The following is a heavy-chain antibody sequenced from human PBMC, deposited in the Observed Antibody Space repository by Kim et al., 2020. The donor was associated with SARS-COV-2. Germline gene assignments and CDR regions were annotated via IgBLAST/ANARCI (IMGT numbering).Heavy chain of an antibody. CDR2: INAGNGNT. J-gene: IGHJ5*02. CDR1: GYTFTSYA. CDR3: AREPNYDFWSGYFDP. D-gene: IGHD3-3*01. Sequence: ASVKVSCKASGYTFTSYAMHWVRQAPGQRLEWMGWINAGNGNTKYSQKFQGRVTITRDTSASTAYMELSSLRSEDTAVYYCAREPNYDFWSGYFDPWGQGTLVTVSS. V-gene: IGHV1-3*01.